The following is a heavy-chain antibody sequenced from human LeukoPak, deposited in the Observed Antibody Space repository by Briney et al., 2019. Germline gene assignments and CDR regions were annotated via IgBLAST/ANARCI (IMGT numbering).Heavy chain of an antibody. Sequence: SETLSLTCTVSGGSISSYYWTWIRQPPGKGLEWIGYIYYTGNTNYNPSLKSRVTISVDTSKNQFSLKLSSVTAADTAVYYCARASYCSGWLPFDYWGQGTLVTVSS. CDR2: IYYTGNT. D-gene: IGHD6-19*01. CDR3: ARASYCSGWLPFDY. CDR1: GGSISSYY. J-gene: IGHJ4*02. V-gene: IGHV4-59*01.